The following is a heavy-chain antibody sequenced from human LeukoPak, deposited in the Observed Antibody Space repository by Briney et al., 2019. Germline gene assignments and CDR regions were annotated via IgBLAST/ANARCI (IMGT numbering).Heavy chain of an antibody. CDR3: ARDPLRLGYGSGSYYNTYYYYMDV. D-gene: IGHD3-10*01. Sequence: GASVKVSCKASGYTFTSYAMNWVRQAPGQGLEWMGWINTNTGNPTYAQGFTGRFVFSLDTSVSTAYLQISSLKAEDTAVYYCARDPLRLGYGSGSYYNTYYYYMDVWGKGTTVRLL. V-gene: IGHV7-4-1*02. CDR2: INTNTGNP. CDR1: GYTFTSYA. J-gene: IGHJ6*03.